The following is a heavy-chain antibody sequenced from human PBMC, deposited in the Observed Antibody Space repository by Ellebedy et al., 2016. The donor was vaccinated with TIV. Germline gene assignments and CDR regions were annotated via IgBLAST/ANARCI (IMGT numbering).Heavy chain of an antibody. CDR1: GFTFSSYA. CDR2: ISNTGSRT. CDR3: AKDKVFGDSRWEIDV. V-gene: IGHV3-23*01. D-gene: IGHD4-17*01. J-gene: IGHJ6*02. Sequence: GESLKISCAASGFTFSSYAMSWVRQAPGKGLERVSTISNTGSRTYYADSVEGRFIISRDNSKNTLYLQMNSLRAEDTAVYYCAKDKVFGDSRWEIDVWGQGTTVTVSS.